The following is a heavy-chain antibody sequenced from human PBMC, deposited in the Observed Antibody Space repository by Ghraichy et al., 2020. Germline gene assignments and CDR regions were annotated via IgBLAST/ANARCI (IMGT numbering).Heavy chain of an antibody. CDR1: GGSISSYY. V-gene: IGHV4-59*08. J-gene: IGHJ6*02. CDR2: IYYSGST. CDR3: ARTPPGCGKMRCSGGSCYCPDPYYYYGMDV. Sequence: SETLSLTCTVSGGSISSYYWSWIRQPPGKGLEWIGYIYYSGSTNYNPSLKSRVTISVDTSKNQFSLKLSSVTAADTAVYYCARTPPGCGKMRCSGGSCYCPDPYYYYGMDVWGQGTTVTVSS. D-gene: IGHD2-15*01.